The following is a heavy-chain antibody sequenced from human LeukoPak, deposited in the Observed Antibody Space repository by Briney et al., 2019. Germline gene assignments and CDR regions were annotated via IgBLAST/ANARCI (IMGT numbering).Heavy chain of an antibody. CDR3: ARDGYKVARFDP. Sequence: GGSLRLSCAASGFTFSSYSMNWIRQAPGKGLEWVSSISSSTSYIYYADSVKGRFTISKDNAKNSLYLQMNSLRAEDTAVYYCARDGYKVARFDPWGQGTLVTVSS. J-gene: IGHJ5*02. D-gene: IGHD5-24*01. V-gene: IGHV3-21*04. CDR2: ISSSTSYI. CDR1: GFTFSSYS.